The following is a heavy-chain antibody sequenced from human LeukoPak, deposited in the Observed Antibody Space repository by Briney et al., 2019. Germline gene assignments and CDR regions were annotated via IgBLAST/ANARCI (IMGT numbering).Heavy chain of an antibody. J-gene: IGHJ4*02. Sequence: ASVKVSCKASGYTFTSYGISWVRQAPGQGLEWMGWISAYRGNTNYPQKLQGRVAMTTDTSTSTAYMELRSLRSDDTAVYYCAKVTSGWYRGGFDYWGQGTLVTVSS. D-gene: IGHD6-19*01. CDR1: GYTFTSYG. CDR2: ISAYRGNT. CDR3: AKVTSGWYRGGFDY. V-gene: IGHV1-18*01.